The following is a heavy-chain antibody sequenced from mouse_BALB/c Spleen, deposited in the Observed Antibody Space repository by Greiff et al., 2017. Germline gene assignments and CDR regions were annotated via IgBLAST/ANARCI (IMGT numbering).Heavy chain of an antibody. J-gene: IGHJ4*01. CDR1: GYAFSSYW. CDR3: ARNEDYAMDY. Sequence: QVQLKQSGAELVRPGSSVKISCKASGYAFSSYWMNWVKQRPGQGLEWIGQIYPGDGDTNYNGKFKGKATLTADKSSSTAYMQLSSLTSEDSAVYVCARNEDYAMDYWGQGTSVTVSS. CDR2: IYPGDGDT. V-gene: IGHV1-80*01.